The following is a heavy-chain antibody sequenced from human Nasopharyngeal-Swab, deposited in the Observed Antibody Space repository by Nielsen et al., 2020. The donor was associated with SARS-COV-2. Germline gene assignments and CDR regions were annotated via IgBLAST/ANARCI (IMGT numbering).Heavy chain of an antibody. J-gene: IGHJ4*02. CDR3: ARGSSSYHFDY. V-gene: IGHV3-30-3*01. CDR1: GFTFSSYA. CDR2: ISYDGSNK. Sequence: GGSLRLSCAASGFTFSSYAMHWVRQAPGKGPEWVAVISYDGSNKYYADSVKGRFTISRDNSKNTLYLQMNSLRAEDTAVYYCARGSSSYHFDYWGQGTLVTVSS. D-gene: IGHD6-6*01.